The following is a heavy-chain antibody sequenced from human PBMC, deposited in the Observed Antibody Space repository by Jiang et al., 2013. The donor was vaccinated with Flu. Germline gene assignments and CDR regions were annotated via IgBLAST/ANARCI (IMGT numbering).Heavy chain of an antibody. D-gene: IGHD4-23*01. J-gene: IGHJ4*02. CDR1: GGSVSSNSYY. Sequence: LLKPSETLSLTCTVSGGSVSSNSYYWSWIRQPPGKGLEWIGYIYYSGSTNYNPSLKSRVTISVDTSKNQFSLKLSSVTAADTAVYYCARGRYGGNSNYFDYWGQGTLVTVSS. V-gene: IGHV4-61*01. CDR3: ARGRYGGNSNYFDY. CDR2: IYYSGST.